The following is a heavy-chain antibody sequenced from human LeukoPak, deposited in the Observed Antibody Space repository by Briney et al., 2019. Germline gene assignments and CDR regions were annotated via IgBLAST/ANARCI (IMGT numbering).Heavy chain of an antibody. D-gene: IGHD2/OR15-2a*01. CDR2: ISYDGSNK. J-gene: IGHJ4*02. CDR3: AKDLSED. Sequence: GGPLRLPCAASGFTFSSYDVHWVRQAPGKGLEWVAVISYDGSNKYYADSVKGRFTISRDNSKNTLYLQMSSLRAEDTAVYYCAKDLSEDWGQGTLVTVSS. V-gene: IGHV3-30*18. CDR1: GFTFSSYD.